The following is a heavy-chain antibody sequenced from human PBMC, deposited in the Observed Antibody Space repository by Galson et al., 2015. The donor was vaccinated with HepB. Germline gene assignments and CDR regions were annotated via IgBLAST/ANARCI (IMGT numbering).Heavy chain of an antibody. Sequence: SVTVSCKASGFTFTSSAVQWVRQARGQRLEWIGWIVVGSGNTNYAQKFQERVTITRDMSTSTAYMELSSLRSEDTAMYYCALWTAIQPDTEYFQHWGQGTLVTVFS. D-gene: IGHD2-21*02. J-gene: IGHJ1*01. CDR1: GFTFTSSA. CDR2: IVVGSGNT. V-gene: IGHV1-58*01. CDR3: ALWTAIQPDTEYFQH.